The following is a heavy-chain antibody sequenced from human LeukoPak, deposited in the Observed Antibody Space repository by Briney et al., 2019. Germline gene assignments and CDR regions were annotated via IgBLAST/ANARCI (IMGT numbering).Heavy chain of an antibody. Sequence: PSETLSLTCTVSGGSISSYYWSWIRQPPGKGLEWIGYIYYSGSTNYNPSLKSRVTISVDTSKNQFSLKLSSVTAADTAVYYCARDNFGGNLAEYFQHWGQGTLVTVSS. CDR1: GGSISSYY. D-gene: IGHD4-23*01. CDR3: ARDNFGGNLAEYFQH. J-gene: IGHJ1*01. CDR2: IYYSGST. V-gene: IGHV4-59*01.